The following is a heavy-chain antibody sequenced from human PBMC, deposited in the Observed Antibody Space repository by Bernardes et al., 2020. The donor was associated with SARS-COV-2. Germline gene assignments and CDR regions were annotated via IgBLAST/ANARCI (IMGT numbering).Heavy chain of an antibody. Sequence: GESLKISCKGSGYTFTTYWIAWVRQMPGKGLEWMGIIYPGDSDSRYSPPFQGQVTFSADRSIDTAYLQWTSLKASDTAMYYCARRWSAAGIPAAFHSWGEGTMVTVSA. CDR1: GYTFTTYW. D-gene: IGHD6-25*01. CDR3: ARRWSAAGIPAAFHS. J-gene: IGHJ3*02. CDR2: IYPGDSDS. V-gene: IGHV5-51*01.